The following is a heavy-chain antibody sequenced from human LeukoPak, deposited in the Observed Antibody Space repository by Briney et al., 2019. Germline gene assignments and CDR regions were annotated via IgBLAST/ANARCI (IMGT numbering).Heavy chain of an antibody. D-gene: IGHD2-2*01. Sequence: ASVKVSCKASGYTFTSYAMHWVRQAPGQRLEWMGWINAGNGNTKYSQKFQGRVTITRDTSASTAYMELSSLRSEDTAVYYCARDRSPRGYQLLHAFDIWGQGTMVTVSS. V-gene: IGHV1-3*01. CDR2: INAGNGNT. J-gene: IGHJ3*02. CDR1: GYTFTSYA. CDR3: ARDRSPRGYQLLHAFDI.